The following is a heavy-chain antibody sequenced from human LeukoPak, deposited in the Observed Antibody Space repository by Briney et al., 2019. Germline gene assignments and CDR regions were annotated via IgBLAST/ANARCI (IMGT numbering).Heavy chain of an antibody. CDR1: GGTFSSYA. D-gene: IGHD3-9*01. CDR3: ARVSPLRYFDWLGATFDY. CDR2: IIPIFGTA. J-gene: IGHJ4*02. Sequence: SVKVSCKASGGTFSSYAISWVRQAPGQGLEWMGGIIPIFGTANYAQKFQGRVTITADESTSTAYMGLSSLRSEDTAVYYCARVSPLRYFDWLGATFDYWGQGTLVTVSS. V-gene: IGHV1-69*01.